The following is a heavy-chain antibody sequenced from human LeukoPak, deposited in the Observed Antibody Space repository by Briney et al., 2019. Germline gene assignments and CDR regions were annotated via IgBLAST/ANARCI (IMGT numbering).Heavy chain of an antibody. CDR3: ARGRRYSSGWYGNY. V-gene: IGHV1-2*02. CDR1: GHTFTGYY. D-gene: IGHD6-19*01. J-gene: IGHJ4*02. CDR2: INPNSGGT. Sequence: EASVKVSCKASGHTFTGYYMHWVRQAPGQGLEWMGWINPNSGGTNYAQKFQGRVTMTRDTSISTAYMELSRLRSGDTAVYYCARGRRYSSGWYGNYWGQGTLVTVSS.